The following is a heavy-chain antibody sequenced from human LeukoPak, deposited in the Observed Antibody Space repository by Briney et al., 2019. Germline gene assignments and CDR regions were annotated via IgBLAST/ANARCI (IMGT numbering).Heavy chain of an antibody. D-gene: IGHD7-27*01. Sequence: GGSLRLSCAASEFTFSNYAMSWVRQAPGKGLEWISGINNSGATTYFADSVKGRFTISRDNSKNTLYLQMNSLRAEDTAVYFCAKDGNWARFEDWGQGTLVTVSS. CDR3: AKDGNWARFED. J-gene: IGHJ4*02. CDR1: EFTFSNYA. CDR2: INNSGATT. V-gene: IGHV3-23*01.